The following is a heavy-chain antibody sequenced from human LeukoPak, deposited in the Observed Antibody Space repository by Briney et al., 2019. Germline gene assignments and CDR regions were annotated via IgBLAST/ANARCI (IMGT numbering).Heavy chain of an antibody. V-gene: IGHV5-10-1*01. Sequence: GASLKISFKGSGYSFTNYGISWVRQMPGKGLEWMGRIDPSDSYSNYGPSFQGHVTISADRSISTAYLQWRSLKASDTAMYYCARQLDYYDKRDYWGQGTLVTVAS. J-gene: IGHJ4*02. CDR3: ARQLDYYDKRDY. CDR2: IDPSDSYS. CDR1: GYSFTNYG. D-gene: IGHD3-22*01.